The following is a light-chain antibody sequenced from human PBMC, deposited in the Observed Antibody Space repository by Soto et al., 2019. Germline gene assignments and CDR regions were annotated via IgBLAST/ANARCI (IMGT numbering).Light chain of an antibody. V-gene: IGKV3-15*01. J-gene: IGKJ1*01. CDR2: DTS. CDR1: QSVSSS. CDR3: QQYIAWPPGT. Sequence: EIVVTQSPATLSVSPGERVTLSCRASQSVSSSLAWYQQRPGQAPRLLIYDTSTRAAGISARFSGSGSGTEFTLTIISLQSEDFAVYYCQQYIAWPPGTFGQGTAVEIK.